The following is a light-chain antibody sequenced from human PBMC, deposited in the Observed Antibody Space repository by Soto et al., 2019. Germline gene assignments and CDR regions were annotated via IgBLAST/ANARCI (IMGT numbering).Light chain of an antibody. CDR3: QQYNNWPRT. J-gene: IGKJ1*01. CDR2: GAS. V-gene: IGKV3-15*01. Sequence: EIVMTQSPASLSVSPGERATLSCRASQSVGSNLAWYQQKPGQAPRLLIYGASTGATGVPARFSGSGSGTDFTLTISSLQSEDFAVYYCQQYNNWPRTFGQGTKVDIK. CDR1: QSVGSN.